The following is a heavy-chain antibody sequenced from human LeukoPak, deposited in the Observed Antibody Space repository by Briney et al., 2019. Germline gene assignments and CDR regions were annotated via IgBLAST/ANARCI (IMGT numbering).Heavy chain of an antibody. Sequence: PGGSLRLSCAASGFTFSSYGMHWVRQAPGKGLEWVAVISYDGSNKYYADSVKGRFTISRDNSKNTLYLQMNSLRAEDTAVYYCAKDSSDYWGQGTLVTVSS. V-gene: IGHV3-30*18. CDR2: ISYDGSNK. CDR3: AKDSSDY. CDR1: GFTFSSYG. J-gene: IGHJ4*02.